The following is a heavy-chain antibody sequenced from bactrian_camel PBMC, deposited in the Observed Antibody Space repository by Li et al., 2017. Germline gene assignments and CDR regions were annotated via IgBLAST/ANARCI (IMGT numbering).Heavy chain of an antibody. Sequence: HVQLVESGGDLVQPGGSLTLSCAATGFAFDTYHMNWVRQTPEKGLEWVAIIYMDGSDSDYLDSVKGRFVITRDNAKNMVFLRMNSLKPEDTALYYCVGGQMSGIWGQGTQVTVS. D-gene: IGHD6*01. CDR3: VGGQMSGI. CDR1: GFAFDTYH. J-gene: IGHJ4*01. CDR2: IYMDGSDS. V-gene: IGHV3S6*01.